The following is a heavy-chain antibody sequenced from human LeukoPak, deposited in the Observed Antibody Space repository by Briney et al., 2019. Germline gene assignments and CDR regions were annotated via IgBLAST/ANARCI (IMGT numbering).Heavy chain of an antibody. D-gene: IGHD3-16*01. V-gene: IGHV1-8*01. CDR1: GYTFTSYD. J-gene: IGHJ5*02. Sequence: GASVKVSRKASGYTFTSYDINWVQQATGQGLEWMGWMNPNSGNTGYAQKFQGRVTMTRNTSISTAYMELSSLRSEDTAVYYCARAPGKGANWFDPWGQGTLVTVSS. CDR3: ARAPGKGANWFDP. CDR2: MNPNSGNT.